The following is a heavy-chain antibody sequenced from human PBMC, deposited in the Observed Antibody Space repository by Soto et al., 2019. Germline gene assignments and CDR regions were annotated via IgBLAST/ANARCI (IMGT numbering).Heavy chain of an antibody. Sequence: QVQLVQSGAEVKKPGASVKVSCKASGYTFTSYGISWVRQAPGQGLEWMGWISAYNGNTNYAQKLQGRVTMTTYTSTSTAYMEMSSMTSDDTAVYYCASGADILTGQFDYWGHGTLFTFSS. V-gene: IGHV1-18*04. CDR1: GYTFTSYG. J-gene: IGHJ4*01. CDR2: ISAYNGNT. D-gene: IGHD3-9*01. CDR3: ASGADILTGQFDY.